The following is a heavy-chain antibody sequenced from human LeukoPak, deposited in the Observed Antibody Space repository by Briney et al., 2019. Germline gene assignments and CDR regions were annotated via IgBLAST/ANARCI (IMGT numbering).Heavy chain of an antibody. V-gene: IGHV3-21*01. CDR2: ISSSSSYI. Sequence: GGSLRLSCAASGFTFSSYSMNWVRQAPGKGLEWVSSISSSSSYIYYADSVKGRFTISRDNAKNSLYLQTNSLRAEDTAVYYCARGAGATETQPLALWWGQGTLVTVSS. D-gene: IGHD1-26*01. J-gene: IGHJ4*02. CDR1: GFTFSSYS. CDR3: ARGAGATETQPLALW.